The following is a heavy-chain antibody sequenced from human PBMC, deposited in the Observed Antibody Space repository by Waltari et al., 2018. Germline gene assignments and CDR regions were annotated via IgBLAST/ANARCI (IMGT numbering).Heavy chain of an antibody. CDR2: VKPDSTYT. CDR1: GSTFTSYD. CDR3: EVVRAWHGYDY. J-gene: IGHJ4*02. D-gene: IGHD5-18*01. Sequence: QVQLVLSGAGVKMPGASVTVSCKASGSTFTSYDIHWVRQATGQGLEWMGWVKPDSTYTGYAKKFKGRVTMTSNISISTAYMELSSVRSDDTAGYYCEVVRAWHGYDYWGQGSPVTVSS. V-gene: IGHV1-8*01.